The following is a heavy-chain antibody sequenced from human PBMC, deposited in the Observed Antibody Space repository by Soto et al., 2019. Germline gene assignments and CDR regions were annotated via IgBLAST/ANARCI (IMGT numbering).Heavy chain of an antibody. J-gene: IGHJ6*02. CDR1: GFTFSSYA. CDR3: AKGDGIVGATQPRSLNYYYYGMDV. Sequence: EVQLLESGGGLVQPGGSLRLSCAAFGFTFSSYAMSWVRQAPGKGLEWVSAISGSGGSTYYADSVKGRFTISRDNSKNTLYLQMNSLRAEDTAVYYCAKGDGIVGATQPRSLNYYYYGMDVWGQGTTVTVSS. V-gene: IGHV3-23*01. D-gene: IGHD1-26*01. CDR2: ISGSGGST.